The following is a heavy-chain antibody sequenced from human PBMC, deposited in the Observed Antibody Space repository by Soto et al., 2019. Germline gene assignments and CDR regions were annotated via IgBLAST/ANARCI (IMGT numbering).Heavy chain of an antibody. D-gene: IGHD3-22*01. Sequence: QVQLVQSGAEVKKPGSSVKVSCKASGGTFSSYAISWVRQAPGQGLEWMGGIIPIFGTANYAQKFQGRVTITADESTSTAYMELSSLRSEDTAVYYCARVAVLQAEQWLQRSSNWFDHWGQGTLVTVSS. V-gene: IGHV1-69*12. CDR2: IIPIFGTA. CDR1: GGTFSSYA. CDR3: ARVAVLQAEQWLQRSSNWFDH. J-gene: IGHJ5*02.